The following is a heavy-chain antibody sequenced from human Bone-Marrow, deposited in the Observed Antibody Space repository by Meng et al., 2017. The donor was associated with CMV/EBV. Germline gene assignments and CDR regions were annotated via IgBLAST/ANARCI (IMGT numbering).Heavy chain of an antibody. J-gene: IGHJ1*01. V-gene: IGHV4-39*01. CDR3: ARASPISYYYGSGSYSETYFQH. CDR2: IYYSGST. D-gene: IGHD3-10*01. CDR1: GGSISSRSYY. Sequence: SETLSLTCTVSGGSISSRSYYWGWIRQPPGKGLEWIGSIYYSGSTYYNPPLKSRVTISVDTSKNQFSLKLSSVTAADTAVYYCARASPISYYYGSGSYSETYFQHWGQGTLVTVSS.